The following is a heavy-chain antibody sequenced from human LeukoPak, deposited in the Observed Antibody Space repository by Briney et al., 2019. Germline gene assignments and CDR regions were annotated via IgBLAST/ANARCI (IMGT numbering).Heavy chain of an antibody. CDR3: AKESRQWLPPDY. J-gene: IGHJ4*02. CDR1: GFTFSSYG. V-gene: IGHV3-30*18. CDR2: ISYDGSNK. Sequence: GGSLRLSCAASGFTFSSYGMHWVRQAPGKGLEWVAVISYDGSNKYYADSVKGRFTISRDNSKNTLYLQMNSLRAEDTAVYYCAKESRQWLPPDYWGQGTLVTVSS. D-gene: IGHD6-19*01.